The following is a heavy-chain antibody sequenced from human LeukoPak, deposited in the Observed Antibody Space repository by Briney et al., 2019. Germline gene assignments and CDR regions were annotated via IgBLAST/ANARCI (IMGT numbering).Heavy chain of an antibody. J-gene: IGHJ4*02. Sequence: GGSLRFSCAASGFTFISYAMSWVRQAQGKGLEWVSAISGSGGSTYYADSVKGRFTISRDNAKNSLYLQMNSLRAEDTAVYYCARTANFAAGYYIDYWGQGTLVTVSS. CDR2: ISGSGGST. V-gene: IGHV3-23*01. D-gene: IGHD6-13*01. CDR3: ARTANFAAGYYIDY. CDR1: GFTFISYA.